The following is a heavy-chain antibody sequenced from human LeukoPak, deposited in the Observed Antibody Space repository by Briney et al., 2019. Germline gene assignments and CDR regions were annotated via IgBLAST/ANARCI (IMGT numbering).Heavy chain of an antibody. J-gene: IGHJ4*02. V-gene: IGHV1-2*02. D-gene: IGHD1-1*01. CDR2: ININNGGT. Sequence: GASVKVSCKASGDTFTGHHMHWVRQAPGQGLEWMGWININNGGTNYAQNFQGRVTMTRDTSISTAYMELSSLTSDDTALYFCARVSEPLDPFDCWGQGTLVTVSS. CDR3: ARVSEPLDPFDC. CDR1: GDTFTGHH.